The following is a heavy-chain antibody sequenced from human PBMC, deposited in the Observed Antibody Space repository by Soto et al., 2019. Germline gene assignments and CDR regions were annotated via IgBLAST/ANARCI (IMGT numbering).Heavy chain of an antibody. Sequence: ASVKVSCKVSGYTLTELSMHWVRQAPGKGLEWMGGIVPVVGETNYAQKFQGRVTITADESTSTAYMELSSLRSEDTAVYYCASKTQQLVPFDPWGQGTLVTVSS. D-gene: IGHD6-13*01. J-gene: IGHJ5*02. CDR1: GYTLTELS. CDR2: IVPVVGET. CDR3: ASKTQQLVPFDP. V-gene: IGHV1-24*01.